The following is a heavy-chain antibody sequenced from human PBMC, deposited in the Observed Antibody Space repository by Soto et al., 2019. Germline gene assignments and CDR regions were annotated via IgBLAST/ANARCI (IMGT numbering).Heavy chain of an antibody. Sequence: EVYLVESGGDVVQPGGSLRLSCAASGFTFDDHNIHWVRQAPGKGLQWVCLISWDGDTTYYTDSVKGRFTVSRDNSKISVYLQIDALTPEDTAFYYCASSQGDYWGQGTLVTVSS. CDR2: ISWDGDTT. CDR3: ASSQGDY. CDR1: GFTFDDHN. V-gene: IGHV3-43*01. J-gene: IGHJ4*02.